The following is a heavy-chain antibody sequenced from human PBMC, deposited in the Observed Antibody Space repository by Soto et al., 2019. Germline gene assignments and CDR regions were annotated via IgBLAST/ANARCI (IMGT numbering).Heavy chain of an antibody. CDR3: ARLGAYYQALDS. D-gene: IGHD3-22*01. Sequence: QVQLQESGPGLVKPSETLSLKCTVSDGSISPNYWTWIRQPPGKGLEWIGYIYFAGTTTYHPSLESRVSISLDTSENEVSLKLTSVTAADTAVYYCARLGAYYQALDSWGQGILVTVSS. CDR1: DGSISPNY. CDR2: IYFAGTT. V-gene: IGHV4-59*08. J-gene: IGHJ4*02.